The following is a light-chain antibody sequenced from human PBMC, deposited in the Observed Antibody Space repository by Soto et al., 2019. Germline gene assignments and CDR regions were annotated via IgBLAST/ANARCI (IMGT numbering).Light chain of an antibody. CDR2: EVT. CDR1: SRDVGAYNY. V-gene: IGLV2-8*01. J-gene: IGLJ1*01. Sequence: QSVLTQPPSASGSPGQSVTISCTGTSRDVGAYNYVSRYQQHPGKAPKLMIYEVTKRPSGVPDRFSGSKSGNTASLTVSGLQAEDEADYYCSSYAGSNNLLFGTGTKVTVL. CDR3: SSYAGSNNLL.